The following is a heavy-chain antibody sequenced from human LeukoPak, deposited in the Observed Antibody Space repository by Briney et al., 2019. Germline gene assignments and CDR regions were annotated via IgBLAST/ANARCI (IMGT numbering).Heavy chain of an antibody. CDR3: ASLVVVPAATENDY. CDR2: INPNSGGT. V-gene: IGHV1-2*02. Sequence: ASVTVSFKASGYTFTVYYMHWVRQAPGQGGEWVGWINPNSGGTNYAQKFQGRVTMTRDTSISTAYMELSRLRSDDTAVYYCASLVVVPAATENDYWGQGTLVTVSS. J-gene: IGHJ4*02. CDR1: GYTFTVYY. D-gene: IGHD2-2*01.